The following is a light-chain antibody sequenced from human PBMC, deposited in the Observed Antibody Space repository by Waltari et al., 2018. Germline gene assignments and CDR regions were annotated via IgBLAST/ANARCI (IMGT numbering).Light chain of an antibody. CDR1: SSNIGNNA. Sequence: QSVLTQPPSVSAAPRQRVTISCSGTSSNIGNNAVNWYQQVHGKPPKLIMAFNDLLPPWVSDRCSGSNAGTSASLAISGLQPEDEADYYGAAWDDSLDGLVFGGGTKVTVL. CDR2: FND. J-gene: IGLJ2*01. V-gene: IGLV1-36*01. CDR3: AAWDDSLDGLV.